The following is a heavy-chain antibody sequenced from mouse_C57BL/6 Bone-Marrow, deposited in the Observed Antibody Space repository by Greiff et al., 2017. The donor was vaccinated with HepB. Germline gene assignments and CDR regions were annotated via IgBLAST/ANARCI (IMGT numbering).Heavy chain of an antibody. J-gene: IGHJ2*01. V-gene: IGHV1-15*01. D-gene: IGHD2-5*01. Sequence: VQRVESGAELVRPGASVTLSCKASGYTFTDYEMHWVKQTPVHGLEWIGAIDPETGGTAYNQKFKGKAILTADKSSSTAYMELRSLTSEDSAVYYCNSKHYFDYWGQGTTLTVSS. CDR3: NSKHYFDY. CDR1: GYTFTDYE. CDR2: IDPETGGT.